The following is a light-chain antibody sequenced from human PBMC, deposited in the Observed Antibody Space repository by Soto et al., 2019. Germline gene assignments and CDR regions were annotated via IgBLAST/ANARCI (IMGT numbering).Light chain of an antibody. Sequence: QSALTQPASVSGSPGQSITMSCTGTSSDVGGHNYVSWYQQHPGKAPKLMIYEVSSRPSGVSNRFSGSKSGNTASLTISGLQAEDEADYYCSSYTSSSTLDVFGTGTKLTVL. CDR1: SSDVGGHNY. V-gene: IGLV2-14*01. J-gene: IGLJ1*01. CDR3: SSYTSSSTLDV. CDR2: EVS.